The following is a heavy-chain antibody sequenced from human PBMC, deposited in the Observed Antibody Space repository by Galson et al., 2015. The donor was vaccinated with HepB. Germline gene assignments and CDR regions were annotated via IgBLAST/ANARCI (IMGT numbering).Heavy chain of an antibody. D-gene: IGHD5-12*01. Sequence: SVKVSCKASGYTFTRYFIHWVRQAPGQGLEWMGIINPSDGTTSYAQKFQGRVTMTRDTSTSTVYMELSSLRSEDTSVYYCARGREVATIGGYFDYWGQGTLVTVSS. V-gene: IGHV1-46*03. J-gene: IGHJ4*02. CDR3: ARGREVATIGGYFDY. CDR2: INPSDGTT. CDR1: GYTFTRYF.